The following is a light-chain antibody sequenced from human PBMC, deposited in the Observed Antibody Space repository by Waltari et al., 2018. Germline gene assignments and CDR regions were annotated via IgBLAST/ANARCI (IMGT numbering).Light chain of an antibody. CDR2: RAS. J-gene: IGKJ1*01. CDR3: QQGYDYPRT. V-gene: IGKV1-6*01. Sequence: IQMTQYPSSLSASVGDTVTITCQASQGIGNNLNWYQQQPGKAPKLLIYRASSLQSGIPSRFSGSGSVTDFNLTISSLQPEDFATYYCQQGYDYPRTFGQGTKVEIK. CDR1: QGIGNN.